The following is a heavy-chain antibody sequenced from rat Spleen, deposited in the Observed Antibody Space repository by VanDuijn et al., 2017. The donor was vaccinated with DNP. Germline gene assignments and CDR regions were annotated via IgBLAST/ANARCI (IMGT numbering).Heavy chain of an antibody. V-gene: IGHV2S12*01. Sequence: QVQLKESGPGLVQPSQILSLTCSVSGFSLTNYGVTWVRQPPGKGLEWIAGISSGGITYYNSPLKSRLTISRDTSRSQVFLKMHSLQAGDTAIYFCSRERLISIADGWYFDFWGPGTMVTVSS. J-gene: IGHJ1*01. CDR1: GFSLTNYG. CDR2: ISSGGIT. D-gene: IGHD1-2*01. CDR3: SRERLISIADGWYFDF.